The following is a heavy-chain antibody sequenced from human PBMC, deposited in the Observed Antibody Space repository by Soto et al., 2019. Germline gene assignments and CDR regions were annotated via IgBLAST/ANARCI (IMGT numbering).Heavy chain of an antibody. V-gene: IGHV3-7*01. J-gene: IGHJ4*02. CDR3: ARDSGSFPYYFDY. CDR1: GFTFSSYW. D-gene: IGHD1-26*01. CDR2: IKQDGSEK. Sequence: GGSLRLSCAASGFTFSSYWMSWVRQAPGKGLEWVANIKQDGSEKYYVDSVKGRFTISRDNAKDSLYLQMNSPRAEDTAVYYCARDSGSFPYYFDYWGQGTLVTVSS.